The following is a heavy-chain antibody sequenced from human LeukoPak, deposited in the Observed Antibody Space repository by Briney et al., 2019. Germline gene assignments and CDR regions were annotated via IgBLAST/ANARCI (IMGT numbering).Heavy chain of an antibody. V-gene: IGHV3-53*01. Sequence: GGSLRLSCAASGFTFSSYSMNWVRQAPGKGLEWVSVIYSGGSTYYADSVKGRFTISRDNSKNTLYLQMNSLRAEDTAVYYCARGFDSSGWEYYFDYWGQGTLVSVSS. J-gene: IGHJ4*02. CDR2: IYSGGST. CDR1: GFTFSSYS. D-gene: IGHD6-19*01. CDR3: ARGFDSSGWEYYFDY.